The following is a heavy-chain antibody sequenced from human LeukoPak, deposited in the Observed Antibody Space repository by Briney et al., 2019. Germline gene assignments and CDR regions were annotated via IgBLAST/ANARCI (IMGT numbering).Heavy chain of an antibody. CDR2: IQYDGINK. CDR1: GFDFSNYG. V-gene: IGHV3-30*02. CDR3: VKSSSSQAAEDF. D-gene: IGHD2-15*01. Sequence: GGSLRLSCAASGFDFSNYGMHWVRQAPGKGLEWVTFIQYDGINKYYGDSVRGRFTISRDNSKNTLYLQMHSLRVEDTAMYYCVKSSSSQAAEDFWGQGTLVTVSS. J-gene: IGHJ4*02.